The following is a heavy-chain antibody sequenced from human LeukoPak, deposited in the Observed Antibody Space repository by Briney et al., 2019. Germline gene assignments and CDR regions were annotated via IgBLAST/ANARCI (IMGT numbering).Heavy chain of an antibody. J-gene: IGHJ6*04. D-gene: IGHD3-10*01. Sequence: GASVKVSCKASGYTFTSYYMHWVRQAPGQGLEWMGIINPSGGSTSYAQKFQGRVTMTRDTSTSTVYMELSSLRSEDTAVYYCARAPGVRGYPDVWGKGTTVTISS. CDR2: INPSGGST. V-gene: IGHV1-46*01. CDR3: ARAPGVRGYPDV. CDR1: GYTFTSYY.